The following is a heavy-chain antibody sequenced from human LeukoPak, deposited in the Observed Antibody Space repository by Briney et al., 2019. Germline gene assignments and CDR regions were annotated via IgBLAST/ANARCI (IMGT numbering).Heavy chain of an antibody. CDR3: ARHDSYYDILTGYYIPLIYYFDY. V-gene: IGHV4-39*01. J-gene: IGHJ4*02. CDR2: SNYSWST. Sequence: SETLSLTCTVPGGSISSSSYYWGWIRQPPGKGLEWIGSSNYSWSTYYNPALNRRTTISVATSKTQFSLKLSSVTAADTAVYYCARHDSYYDILTGYYIPLIYYFDYWGQGTLVTVSS. D-gene: IGHD3-9*01. CDR1: GGSISSSSYY.